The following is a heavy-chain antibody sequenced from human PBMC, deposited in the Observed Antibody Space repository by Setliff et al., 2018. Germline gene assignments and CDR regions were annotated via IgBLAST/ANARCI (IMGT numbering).Heavy chain of an antibody. CDR1: VSTFRDFG. Sequence: GSLRLSCAASVSTFRDFGMHWVRQAPGKGLQRVAFIRFDESNKFYLESVRGRFSISRDNSKNTVYLQMNSLRVEDTAVYHCAKEGMRYWGSPGYMDVWGKGTTVTVSS. CDR2: IRFDESNK. V-gene: IGHV3-30*02. J-gene: IGHJ6*03. CDR3: AKEGMRYWGSPGYMDV. D-gene: IGHD7-27*01.